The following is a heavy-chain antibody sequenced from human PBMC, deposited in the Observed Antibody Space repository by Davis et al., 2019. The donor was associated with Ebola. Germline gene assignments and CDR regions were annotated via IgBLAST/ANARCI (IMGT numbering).Heavy chain of an antibody. CDR1: GFTFSSYS. J-gene: IGHJ4*02. D-gene: IGHD5-24*01. Sequence: GESLKISCAASGFTFSSYSMNWVRQAPAPRLECVSSISSSSSYIYYADSVKGRFTISRDNAKNSLYLQMNSLRAEDTAVYYCARERWLQSTRLFFDYWGQGTLVTVSS. CDR3: ARERWLQSTRLFFDY. CDR2: ISSSSSYI. V-gene: IGHV3-21*01.